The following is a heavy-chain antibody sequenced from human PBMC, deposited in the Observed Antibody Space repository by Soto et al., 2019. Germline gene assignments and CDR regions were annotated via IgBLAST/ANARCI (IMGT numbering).Heavy chain of an antibody. CDR2: IYPGDSDT. J-gene: IGHJ6*02. V-gene: IGHV5-51*01. CDR1: GYSFTSYW. D-gene: IGHD4-17*01. CDR3: ARQKAPALRIYYYYGMDV. Sequence: GESLKISCKGSGYSFTSYWIGWVRQMPGKGLEWMGIIYPGDSDTRYSPSFQDQVTIPADKSISTAYLQWSSLKASDTAMYYCARQKAPALRIYYYYGMDVWGQGTTVTVS.